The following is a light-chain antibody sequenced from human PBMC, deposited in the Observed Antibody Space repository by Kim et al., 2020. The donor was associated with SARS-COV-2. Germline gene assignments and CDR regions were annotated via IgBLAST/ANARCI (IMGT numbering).Light chain of an antibody. V-gene: IGKV3-20*01. CDR1: QTVDTSY. CDR2: GAS. CDR3: QQYGTSPWT. J-gene: IGKJ1*01. Sequence: SPGETATLSCRASQTVDTSYLAWYQQRPGQAPRLLIYGASNRATGIPDRFSGSGSGTDFTLRISRLEPEDFAVYHCQQYGTSPWTFGQGTKVDIK.